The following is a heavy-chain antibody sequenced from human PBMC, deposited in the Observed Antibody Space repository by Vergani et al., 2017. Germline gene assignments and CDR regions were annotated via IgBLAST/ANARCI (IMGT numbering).Heavy chain of an antibody. CDR2: ISGSGGST. J-gene: IGHJ4*02. CDR1: GFTFSSYA. D-gene: IGHD3-10*01. V-gene: IGHV3-23*01. CDR3: TMGGPNIQGTVDY. Sequence: EVQLLESGGGLVQPGGSLRLSCAASGFTFSSYAMSWVRQAPGKGLEWVSAISGSGGSTYYADSVKGRFTISRDNSKNTLYLQMNSLGAEDTAVDYCTMGGPNIQGTVDYWGQGTLVTVSS.